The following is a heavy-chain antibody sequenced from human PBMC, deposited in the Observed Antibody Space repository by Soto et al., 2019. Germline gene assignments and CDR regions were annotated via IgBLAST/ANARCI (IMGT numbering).Heavy chain of an antibody. J-gene: IGHJ4*02. CDR2: INHSGST. Sequence: QVQLQQWGAGLLKPSETLSLTCAVYGGSFSGYYWSWIRQPPGKGLEWIGEINHSGSTNHNPSLNSRVTISVDTSKNQFSLKLSSVTAADTAVYYCARRGFRIPFDYWGQGTLVTVSS. CDR3: ARRGFRIPFDY. V-gene: IGHV4-34*01. CDR1: GGSFSGYY.